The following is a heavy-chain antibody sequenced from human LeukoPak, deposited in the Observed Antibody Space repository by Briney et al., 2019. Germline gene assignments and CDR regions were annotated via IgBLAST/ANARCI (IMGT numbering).Heavy chain of an antibody. Sequence: PSETLSLTRTVSGGSISSYYWSWIRQPPGKGLEWIGYIYYSGSTNYNPSLKSRVTISVDTSKNQFSLKLSSVTAADTAVYYCARSTVAGVYYYYGMDVWGQGTTVTVSS. J-gene: IGHJ6*02. V-gene: IGHV4-59*01. CDR3: ARSTVAGVYYYYGMDV. D-gene: IGHD6-19*01. CDR1: GGSISSYY. CDR2: IYYSGST.